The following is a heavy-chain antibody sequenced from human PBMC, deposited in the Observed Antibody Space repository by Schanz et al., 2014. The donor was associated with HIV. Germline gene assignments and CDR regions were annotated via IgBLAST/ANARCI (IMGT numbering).Heavy chain of an antibody. Sequence: QGQLVESGGGVVQPGRSLRLSCAASGFTVTDYPMTWIRQAPGKGLEGVSYMSSSGTTIYYADSVKGRFTISRDNAKNSQYLQMHSLRAEDTAVYYCAKSSGWLYAHFDYWGQGTLVTVSS. V-gene: IGHV3-11*01. CDR1: GFTVTDYP. CDR3: AKSSGWLYAHFDY. J-gene: IGHJ4*02. CDR2: MSSSGTTI. D-gene: IGHD3-9*01.